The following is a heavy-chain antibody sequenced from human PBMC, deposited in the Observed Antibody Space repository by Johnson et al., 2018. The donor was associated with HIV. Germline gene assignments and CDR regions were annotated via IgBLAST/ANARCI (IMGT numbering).Heavy chain of an antibody. J-gene: IGHJ3*02. CDR1: GFTVSSNY. D-gene: IGHD4-11*01. V-gene: IGHV3-66*01. Sequence: VQLVESRGVLVQPGGSPRLSCAASGFTVSSNYMSWVRQAPGKGLEWVSVIYSGGSTYYADSVKGRFTISRDNSKNTLYLQMNSLRAEDTAVYYCAQTTVARARGAFDIWGQGTMVTVSS. CDR2: IYSGGST. CDR3: AQTTVARARGAFDI.